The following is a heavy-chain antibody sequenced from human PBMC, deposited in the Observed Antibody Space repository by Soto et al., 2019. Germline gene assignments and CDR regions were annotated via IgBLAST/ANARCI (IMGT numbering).Heavy chain of an antibody. D-gene: IGHD1-26*01. V-gene: IGHV5-51*01. CDR3: VRHRGGGSHYHAFDM. Sequence: PGESLKISCKGSGYSFTNYWIAWVRQMPGKGLEWTGIIYPYDSDTTYSPSFQGQITISADKSISTAYLQWSTLKVSDTAMYYCVRHRGGGSHYHAFDMWGQGTMVTVSS. CDR2: IYPYDSDT. J-gene: IGHJ3*02. CDR1: GYSFTNYW.